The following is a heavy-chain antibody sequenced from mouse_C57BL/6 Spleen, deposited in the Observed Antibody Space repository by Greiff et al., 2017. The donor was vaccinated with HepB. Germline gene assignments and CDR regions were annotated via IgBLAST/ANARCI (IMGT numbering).Heavy chain of an antibody. J-gene: IGHJ2*01. D-gene: IGHD2-3*01. V-gene: IGHV1-52*01. Sequence: QVQLQQPGAELVRPGSSVKLSCKASGYTFTSYWMHWVKQRPIQGLEWIGNIDPSDSETHYNQKFKDKATLTVDKSSSTAYMQLSSLTSEDSAVYYCAIYDGSYPFDYWGQGTTLTVSS. CDR3: AIYDGSYPFDY. CDR1: GYTFTSYW. CDR2: IDPSDSET.